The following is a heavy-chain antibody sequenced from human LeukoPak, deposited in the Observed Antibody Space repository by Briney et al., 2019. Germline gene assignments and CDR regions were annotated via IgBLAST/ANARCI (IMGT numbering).Heavy chain of an antibody. Sequence: GGSLRLSCTASGLTFSTSGFNWVRQAPGKGLEWVASIGPTGSDRYHADSIKGRFTISRDNDNNFLYLQMNSLGAEDTAVYYCAAETNGRHYDYWGQGTLLTVSS. CDR3: AAETNGRHYDY. CDR1: GLTFSTSG. CDR2: IGPTGSDR. V-gene: IGHV3-21*06. J-gene: IGHJ4*02. D-gene: IGHD1-14*01.